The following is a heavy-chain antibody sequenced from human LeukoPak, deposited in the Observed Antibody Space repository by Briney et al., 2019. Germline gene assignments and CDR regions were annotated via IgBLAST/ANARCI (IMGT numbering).Heavy chain of an antibody. V-gene: IGHV3-33*08. J-gene: IGHJ4*02. CDR1: GFTFGSYA. Sequence: GGSLRLSCAASGFTFGSYAMHWVRQAPGKGLEWVAIIWHHGGKIYYGESVKGRFTISRDNSKNTLYLQMNSLGAEDTAVYYCARDSSSNWYYFDLWGQGTLVTVSS. D-gene: IGHD6-13*01. CDR2: IWHHGGKI. CDR3: ARDSSSNWYYFDL.